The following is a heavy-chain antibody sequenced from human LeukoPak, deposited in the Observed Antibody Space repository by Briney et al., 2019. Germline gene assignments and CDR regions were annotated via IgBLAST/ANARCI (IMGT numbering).Heavy chain of an antibody. D-gene: IGHD6-19*01. CDR2: INPNSGGT. CDR1: GYTFTGYY. J-gene: IGHJ6*02. V-gene: IGHV1-2*02. Sequence: GASVKVSCKASGYTFTGYYMHWVRQAPGQGLEWMGWINPNSGGTNYAQKFQGRVTMTRDTSISTAYMELSRLRSDDTAVYYCARAPTPGQWLPLGYYYYYYGMDVWGQGTTVTVSS. CDR3: ARAPTPGQWLPLGYYYYYYGMDV.